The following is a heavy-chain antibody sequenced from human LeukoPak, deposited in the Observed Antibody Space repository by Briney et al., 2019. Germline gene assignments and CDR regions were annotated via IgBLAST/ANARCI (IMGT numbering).Heavy chain of an antibody. D-gene: IGHD2/OR15-2a*01. CDR2: ISSSSSYI. Sequence: PGGSLRLSCAASGFTFSRYSMNGVRQAPGKGLEWVSSISSSSSYIYYADSVKGRFTISRDNAKNSLYLQMNSLRDEDTAVYHFARFSPCFYYYFDYWGQGTLVTVSS. CDR1: GFTFSRYS. V-gene: IGHV3-21*03. CDR3: ARFSPCFYYYFDY. J-gene: IGHJ4*02.